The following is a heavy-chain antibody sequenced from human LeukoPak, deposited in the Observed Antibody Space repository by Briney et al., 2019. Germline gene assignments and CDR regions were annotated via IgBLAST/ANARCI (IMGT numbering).Heavy chain of an antibody. D-gene: IGHD6-13*01. CDR3: AKYSSSWDTLDYYYYYGMDV. CDR1: GFTFSYYA. Sequence: GGSLRLSCAASGFTFSYYAMSWVRQAPGKGLEWVSCISDNGGSTYYADSVRGRFTISRDNSKNTLYLQMNSLRAEDTAVYYCAKYSSSWDTLDYYYYYGMDVWGQGTTVTVSS. J-gene: IGHJ6*02. V-gene: IGHV3-23*01. CDR2: ISDNGGST.